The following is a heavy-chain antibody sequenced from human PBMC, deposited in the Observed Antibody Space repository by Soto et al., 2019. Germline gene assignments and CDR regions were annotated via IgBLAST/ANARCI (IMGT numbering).Heavy chain of an antibody. CDR1: GYTFTSYA. J-gene: IGHJ3*02. Sequence: ASVKVACKASGYTFTSYAMHWVRQNPGQRLEWMGWINAGNGNTKYSQKFQGRVTITRDTSASTAYMELSNLRSEDTAVYYCASIGFMGDTLAGHAFDIWGQGTMVTVSS. CDR2: INAGNGNT. D-gene: IGHD3-16*01. CDR3: ASIGFMGDTLAGHAFDI. V-gene: IGHV1-3*01.